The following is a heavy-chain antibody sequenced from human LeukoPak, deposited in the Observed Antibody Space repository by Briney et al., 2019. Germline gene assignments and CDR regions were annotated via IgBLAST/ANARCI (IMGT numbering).Heavy chain of an antibody. CDR3: ARLRDYYDSSGYYDPSYFDY. Sequence: SETLSLTCAVYGGSFSGYYWSWIRQPPGKGLEWIGEINHSGSTNYNPSLKSRVTISVDTSKNQFSLKLSSVTAADTAVYYCARLRDYYDSSGYYDPSYFDYWGQGTLVTVSS. J-gene: IGHJ4*02. D-gene: IGHD3-22*01. CDR2: INHSGST. V-gene: IGHV4-34*01. CDR1: GGSFSGYY.